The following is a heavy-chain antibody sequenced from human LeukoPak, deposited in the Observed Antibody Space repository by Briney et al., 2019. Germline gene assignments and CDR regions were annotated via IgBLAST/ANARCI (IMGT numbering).Heavy chain of an antibody. CDR2: ISAYNGNT. J-gene: IGHJ4*02. CDR3: ARDLERITMVRGVILYDY. V-gene: IGHV1-18*01. D-gene: IGHD3-10*01. Sequence: ASVKVSCKASGYTFTSYGISWVRQAPGQGLEWMGWISAYNGNTNYAQKLQGRVTMTTDTSTSTAYMELRSLRSDDTAVYYCARDLERITMVRGVILYDYWGQGTLVTVSS. CDR1: GYTFTSYG.